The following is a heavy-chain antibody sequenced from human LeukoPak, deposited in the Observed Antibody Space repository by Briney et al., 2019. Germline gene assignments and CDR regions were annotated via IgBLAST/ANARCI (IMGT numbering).Heavy chain of an antibody. D-gene: IGHD3-3*01. CDR3: ARVSGYGAFDI. J-gene: IGHJ3*02. V-gene: IGHV4-34*01. Sequence: SETLSLTCAVYGGSFSGYYWSWIRQPPGEGLEWFGEINHSGSTNYNPSLKRRVTISVDTSEKQFSLKLSSVTAADTAVYYCARVSGYGAFDIWGQGTVVTVSS. CDR2: INHSGST. CDR1: GGSFSGYY.